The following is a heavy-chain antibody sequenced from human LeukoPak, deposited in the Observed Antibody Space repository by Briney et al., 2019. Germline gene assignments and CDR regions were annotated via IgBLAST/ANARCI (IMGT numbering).Heavy chain of an antibody. J-gene: IGHJ4*02. CDR3: AKDDRLAVPGDY. CDR2: ILYDGSDK. V-gene: IGHV3-30*18. CDR1: GFTFSTYG. Sequence: GGSLRLCCAASGFTFSTYGMHWVRQAPGKGLEWVVVILYDGSDKFYADSVKGRFTISRDNSKNTLYLQMNSLRPEDTAVYYCAKDDRLAVPGDYWGQGTLVTASS. D-gene: IGHD6-19*01.